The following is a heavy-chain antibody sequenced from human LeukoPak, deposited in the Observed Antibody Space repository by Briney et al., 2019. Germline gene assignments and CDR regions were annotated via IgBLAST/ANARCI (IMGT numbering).Heavy chain of an antibody. V-gene: IGHV4-39*07. D-gene: IGHD6-13*01. CDR3: ARDSIAAAGTSTYNWFDP. Sequence: SETLSLTCTVSGGSISSSSYYWGWIRQPPGKGLEWIVSIYYSGSTYYNPSLKSRVTISVDTSKNQFSLKLSSVTAADTAVYYCARDSIAAAGTSTYNWFDPWGQGTLVTVSS. J-gene: IGHJ5*02. CDR1: GGSISSSSYY. CDR2: IYYSGST.